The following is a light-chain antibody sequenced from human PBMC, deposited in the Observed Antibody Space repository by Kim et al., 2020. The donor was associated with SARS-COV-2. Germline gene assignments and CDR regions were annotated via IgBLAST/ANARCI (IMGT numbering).Light chain of an antibody. CDR2: KDT. V-gene: IGLV3-1*01. Sequence: SVSAGKTASITCSGDKLGDKYACWYQQKPGQSPVLVIYKDTRRPAGIPERFSGSNSGNTATLTISGTQAMDEADYYCQTWDSTSVVFGGGTQLTVL. CDR3: QTWDSTSVV. CDR1: KLGDKY. J-gene: IGLJ2*01.